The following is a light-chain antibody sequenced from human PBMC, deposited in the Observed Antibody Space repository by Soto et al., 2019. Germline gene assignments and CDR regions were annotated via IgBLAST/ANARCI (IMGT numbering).Light chain of an antibody. CDR1: QSVRSNY. CDR2: GAS. V-gene: IGKV3-20*01. J-gene: IGKJ1*01. Sequence: VLTRSPCTLSLSQGERATLSCRAIQSVRSNYLAWYQQKPGQAPRLLIYGASTRATGIPDRFSGSGSGTDFTLTISRLEPEDSAVYYCQQYGSSPTWTFGQRTKVDI. CDR3: QQYGSSPTWT.